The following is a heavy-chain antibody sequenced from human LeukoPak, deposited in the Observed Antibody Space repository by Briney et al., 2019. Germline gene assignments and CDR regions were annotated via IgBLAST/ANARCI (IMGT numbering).Heavy chain of an antibody. D-gene: IGHD6-13*01. CDR3: ARDRSIAAAGTVTGY. J-gene: IGHJ4*02. CDR1: GYTFTGYY. V-gene: IGHV1-2*06. Sequence: GASVRVSCKASGYTFTGYYMHWVRQAPGQGLEWMGRINPNSGGTNYAQKFQGRVTMTRDTSISTAYMELSRLRSDDTAVYYCARDRSIAAAGTVTGYWGQGTLVTVSS. CDR2: INPNSGGT.